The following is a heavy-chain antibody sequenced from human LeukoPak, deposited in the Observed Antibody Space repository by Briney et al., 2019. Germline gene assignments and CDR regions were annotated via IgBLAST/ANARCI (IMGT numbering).Heavy chain of an antibody. CDR1: GGSISSYY. CDR3: ARVGRLTMVRGEAAFDY. V-gene: IGHV4-59*08. J-gene: IGHJ4*02. Sequence: SETLSLTCTVSGGSISSYYWSWIRQPPGKGLEWIGYIYYSGSTNYNPSLKSRVTISVDTSKNQFSLKLSSVTAADTAVYYCARVGRLTMVRGEAAFDYWGQGTLVTVSS. D-gene: IGHD3-10*01. CDR2: IYYSGST.